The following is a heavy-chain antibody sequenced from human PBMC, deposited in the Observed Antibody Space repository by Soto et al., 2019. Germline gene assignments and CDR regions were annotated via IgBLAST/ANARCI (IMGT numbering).Heavy chain of an antibody. J-gene: IGHJ2*01. CDR1: GFSLSTSGVG. Sequence: SGPTLVNPTQTLTLTCTFSGFSLSTSGVGVGWIRQPPGKALEWLALIYWDDDKRYSPSLKSRLTITKDTSKNQVVLTMTNMDPVDTATYYCVHGALYSSSPRGWYFDLWGRGTLVTVS. D-gene: IGHD6-13*01. V-gene: IGHV2-5*02. CDR2: IYWDDDK. CDR3: VHGALYSSSPRGWYFDL.